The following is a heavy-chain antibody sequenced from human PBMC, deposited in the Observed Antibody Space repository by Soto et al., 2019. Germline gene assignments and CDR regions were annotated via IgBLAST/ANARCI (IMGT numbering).Heavy chain of an antibody. V-gene: IGHV3-30-3*01. D-gene: IGHD6-6*01. CDR3: VRAAETRPYFYYYYAVDL. CDR2: ISYDGSNK. Sequence: QVQLVESGGGVVQPGRSLRLSCVASRFIFSNFAMHWVRQAPGKGLEWVAFISYDGSNKFYADSVKGRCSISRDKSENRVYLQLTIMRGDDSAVFYCVRAAETRPYFYYYYAVDLWGQGTTVTVSS. CDR1: RFIFSNFA. J-gene: IGHJ6*02.